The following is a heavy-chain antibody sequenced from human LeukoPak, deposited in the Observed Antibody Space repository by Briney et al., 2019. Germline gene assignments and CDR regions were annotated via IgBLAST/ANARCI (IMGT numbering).Heavy chain of an antibody. CDR2: INPNSGGT. CDR1: GYTFTGYY. Sequence: ASVKVSCKASGYTFTGYYMHGVRQAPGQGLEWMGWINPNSGGTNYAQKFQGRVTMTRDTSISTAYMEPSRLRSDDTAVYYCAILLLWFGELLTVDAFDIWGQGTMVTVSS. CDR3: AILLLWFGELLTVDAFDI. D-gene: IGHD3-10*01. V-gene: IGHV1-2*02. J-gene: IGHJ3*02.